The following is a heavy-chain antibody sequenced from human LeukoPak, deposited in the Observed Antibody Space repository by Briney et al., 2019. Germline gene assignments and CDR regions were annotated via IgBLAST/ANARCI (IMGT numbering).Heavy chain of an antibody. J-gene: IGHJ6*02. V-gene: IGHV3-11*01. CDR3: ARDLGSYYGMDV. CDR2: ISSSGSTI. D-gene: IGHD3-10*01. CDR1: GFTFSDYY. Sequence: GGSLRLSCAASGFTFSDYYMSWIRQAPGKGLERVSYISSSGSTIYYADSVKGRFTVSRGNAKNSLYLQMNSLRAEDTAVYYCARDLGSYYGMDVWGQGTTVTVSS.